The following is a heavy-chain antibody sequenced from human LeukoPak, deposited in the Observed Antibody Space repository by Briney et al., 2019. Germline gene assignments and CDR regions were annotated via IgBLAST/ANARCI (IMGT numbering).Heavy chain of an antibody. D-gene: IGHD2-2*01. J-gene: IGHJ4*02. CDR3: AREYCSSIACYGPDY. CDR1: GYTFTGYY. CDR2: ISAYNGDT. V-gene: IGHV1-18*04. Sequence: ASVKVSCKASGYTFTGYYMHWVRQAPGQGLEWMGWISAYNGDTYYAQKVQGRVTVTTDTSTSTAYMELRSLRSDDTAVYYCAREYCSSIACYGPDYWDQGTLVTVSS.